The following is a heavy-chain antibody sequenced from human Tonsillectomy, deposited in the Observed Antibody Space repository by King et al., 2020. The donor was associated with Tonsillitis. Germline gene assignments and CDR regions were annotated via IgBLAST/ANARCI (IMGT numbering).Heavy chain of an antibody. D-gene: IGHD3-22*01. CDR2: IRSKAYGGTT. Sequence: VQLVESGGGLVKPGRSLRLSCTASGFTFGDYAMSWFRQAPGKGLEWVAFIRSKAYGGTTEYAASVKGRFTISRDDSKSIAYLPMNSLKTEDTAVYYCTSVDTYYYDSGASYYFDYWGQGTLVTVSS. CDR3: TSVDTYYYDSGASYYFDY. CDR1: GFTFGDYA. V-gene: IGHV3-49*05. J-gene: IGHJ4*02.